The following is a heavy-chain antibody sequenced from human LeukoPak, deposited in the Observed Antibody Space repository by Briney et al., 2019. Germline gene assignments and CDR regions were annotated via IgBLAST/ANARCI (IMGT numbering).Heavy chain of an antibody. D-gene: IGHD4-11*01. Sequence: SETLSLTCTVSGGSISSSSYYWGWIRQPPGKGLEWIGSIYYSGSTYYNPSLKSRVAISVDTSKNQFSLKLSSVTAADTAVYYCARHSNYYGSGGPLDYWGQGTLVTVSS. CDR2: IYYSGST. CDR3: ARHSNYYGSGGPLDY. J-gene: IGHJ4*02. CDR1: GGSISSSSYY. V-gene: IGHV4-39*01.